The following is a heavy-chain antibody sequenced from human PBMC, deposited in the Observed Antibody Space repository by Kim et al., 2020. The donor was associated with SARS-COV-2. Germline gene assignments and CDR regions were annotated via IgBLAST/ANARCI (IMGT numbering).Heavy chain of an antibody. CDR2: IYYSGST. J-gene: IGHJ6*02. CDR3: ARQGGDPRYCSGGSCRFYYYYGMDV. V-gene: IGHV4-39*01. CDR1: GGSISSSSYY. D-gene: IGHD2-15*01. Sequence: SETLSLTCTVSGGSISSSSYYWGWIRQPPGKGLEWIGSIYYSGSTYYNPSLKSRVTISVDTSKNQFSLKLSSVTAADTAVYYCARQGGDPRYCSGGSCRFYYYYGMDVWGQGTTVTVSS.